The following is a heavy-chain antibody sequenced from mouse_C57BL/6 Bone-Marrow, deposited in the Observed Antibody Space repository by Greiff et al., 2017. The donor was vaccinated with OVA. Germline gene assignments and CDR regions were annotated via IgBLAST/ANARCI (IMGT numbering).Heavy chain of an antibody. Sequence: QVQLQQSGAELVRPGASVTLSCKASGYTFTDYEMHWVKQTPVHGLEWIGAIDPETGGTAYNQKFKGKAILTADKSSSTAYMELRSLTSEDSAVYYGTRTGDYDEGNWGQGTTLTVSS. CDR3: TRTGDYDEGN. CDR1: GYTFTDYE. J-gene: IGHJ2*01. D-gene: IGHD2-4*01. CDR2: IDPETGGT. V-gene: IGHV1-15*01.